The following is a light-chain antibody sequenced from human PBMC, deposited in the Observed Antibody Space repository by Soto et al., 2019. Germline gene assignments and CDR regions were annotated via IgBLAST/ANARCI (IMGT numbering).Light chain of an antibody. CDR3: SSYTSSSTPYV. J-gene: IGLJ1*01. V-gene: IGLV2-14*01. CDR1: SRDVGGYDY. Sequence: QSALTQPASVSGSPGQSITISCTGTSRDVGGYDYVSWYQQHPGKAPKLLIYEVTNRPSGVSNRFSGSKSGDTASLTISGLQPEDEADYYCSSYTSSSTPYVFGTGTKLTVL. CDR2: EVT.